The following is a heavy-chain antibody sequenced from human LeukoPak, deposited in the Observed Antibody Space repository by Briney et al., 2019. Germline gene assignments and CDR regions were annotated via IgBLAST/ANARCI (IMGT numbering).Heavy chain of an antibody. Sequence: GGSLRLSRAASGFTFSSYGMSWVRQAPGKGREWVSAISGSGGSTYYADSVKGRFTIPRDNSKNTLYLQMNSLRAEDTAVYYCAKDLAGTWSSWFDPWGQGTLVTVSS. CDR1: GFTFSSYG. J-gene: IGHJ5*02. D-gene: IGHD6-13*01. V-gene: IGHV3-23*01. CDR3: AKDLAGTWSSWFDP. CDR2: ISGSGGST.